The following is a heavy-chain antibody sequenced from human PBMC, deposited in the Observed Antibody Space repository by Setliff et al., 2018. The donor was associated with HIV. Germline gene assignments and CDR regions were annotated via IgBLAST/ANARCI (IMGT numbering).Heavy chain of an antibody. CDR3: AREHRYYDSSGDFDY. CDR1: GGSISSGDYY. J-gene: IGHJ4*02. D-gene: IGHD3-22*01. CDR2: IYYSGST. V-gene: IGHV4-30-4*08. Sequence: SETLSLTCTVSGGSISSGDYYWSWICQPPGKGLEWIGYIYYSGSTYYNPSLKSRVTISVDTSKNQFSLKLSSVTAADTAVYYCAREHRYYDSSGDFDYWGQGTLVTVSS.